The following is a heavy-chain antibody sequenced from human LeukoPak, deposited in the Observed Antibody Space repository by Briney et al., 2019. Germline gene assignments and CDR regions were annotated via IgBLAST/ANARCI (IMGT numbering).Heavy chain of an antibody. D-gene: IGHD3-3*01. CDR3: ARGEDGFWSGYVEH. CDR2: TSYDGNNK. V-gene: IGHV3-30-3*01. Sequence: GGSLRLSCAASGFTFNSYALHWVRQAPGKGLEWAAVTSYDGNNKYYAESVKGRFTISRDNSKSMLYLQMNSLRPEDTAVYYCARGEDGFWSGYVEHWGQGTLVTVSP. CDR1: GFTFNSYA. J-gene: IGHJ1*01.